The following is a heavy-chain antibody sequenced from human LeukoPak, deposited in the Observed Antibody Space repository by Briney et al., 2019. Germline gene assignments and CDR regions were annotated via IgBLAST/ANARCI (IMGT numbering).Heavy chain of an antibody. CDR3: ARIGYGLRLVAQLTFDI. D-gene: IGHD4-17*01. CDR1: GGSFSGYY. Sequence: SETLSLTCAVYGGSFSGYYWSWIRQPPGKGLEWIGEINHSGSTNYNPSLKSRVTISVDTSKNQFSLKLSSVTAADTVVYYCARIGYGLRLVAQLTFDIWGQGTMVTVSS. V-gene: IGHV4-34*01. J-gene: IGHJ3*02. CDR2: INHSGST.